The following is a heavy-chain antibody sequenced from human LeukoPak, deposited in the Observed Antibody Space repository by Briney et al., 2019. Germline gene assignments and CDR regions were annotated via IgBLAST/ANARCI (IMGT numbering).Heavy chain of an antibody. CDR2: INHSGST. V-gene: IGHV4-34*01. D-gene: IGHD3-22*01. J-gene: IGHJ4*02. Sequence: SETLSLTCAVYGGSCSGYYCSWLRQPPGKGLEWIGEINHSGSTYYNPSLKSRVTISVDTSKNQFSLKLSSVTAADTAVYYCARLVYDSSGYYLTSFDYWGQGTLVTVSS. CDR3: ARLVYDSSGYYLTSFDY. CDR1: GGSCSGYY.